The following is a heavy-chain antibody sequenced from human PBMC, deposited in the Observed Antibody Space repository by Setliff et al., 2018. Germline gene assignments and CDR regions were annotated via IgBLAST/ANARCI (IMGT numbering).Heavy chain of an antibody. V-gene: IGHV1-69*10. D-gene: IGHD6-19*01. CDR1: GGTFSSYA. J-gene: IGHJ4*02. Sequence: ASVKVSCKASGGTFSSYAISWVRQAPGQGLEWMGGIIPILGIANYAQKFQGRVTMTSDTSTSTAYMELRSLRSDDTAVYYCARVTIAVAGYFDFWGQGTLVTVSS. CDR3: ARVTIAVAGYFDF. CDR2: IIPILGIA.